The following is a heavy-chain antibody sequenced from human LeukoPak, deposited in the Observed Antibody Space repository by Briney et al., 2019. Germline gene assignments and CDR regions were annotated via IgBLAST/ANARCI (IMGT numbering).Heavy chain of an antibody. Sequence: GGSLRLSCAASGFTFRSYAMTWVRQAPGKGLEWVSAISSSDSTTYYADSVKGRFTISRDNAKNSLYLQMNSLRAEDTAVYYCARDRSAWYGYYYMDVWGKGTTVTISS. CDR1: GFTFRSYA. CDR3: ARDRSAWYGYYYMDV. CDR2: ISSSDSTT. J-gene: IGHJ6*03. V-gene: IGHV3-23*01. D-gene: IGHD6-19*01.